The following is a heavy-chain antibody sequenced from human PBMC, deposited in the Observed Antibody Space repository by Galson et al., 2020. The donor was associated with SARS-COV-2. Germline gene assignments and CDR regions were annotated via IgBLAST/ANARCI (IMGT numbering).Heavy chain of an antibody. V-gene: IGHV4-38-2*02. CDR1: GYSVSTTNY. J-gene: IGHJ2*01. D-gene: IGHD3-22*01. CDR3: AGQGVNMIVLVTVPGWYFDL. Sequence: SETLSLTCTVSGYSVSTTNYCGWVRQPPGRGLEWIGSVYPSGTAYYNPSLKSRITISEDTSKNQFSLRLDSVTAADTALYYCAGQGVNMIVLVTVPGWYFDLWGRGTLVTVSS. CDR2: VYPSGTA.